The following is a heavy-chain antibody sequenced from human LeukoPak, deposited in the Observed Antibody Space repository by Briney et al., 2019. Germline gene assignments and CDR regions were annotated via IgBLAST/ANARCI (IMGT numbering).Heavy chain of an antibody. CDR2: IYYDGTT. CDR3: ARGPSDHYWYFDL. J-gene: IGHJ2*01. CDR1: GGSISGYY. V-gene: IGHV4-59*01. D-gene: IGHD2-21*02. Sequence: SETLSLTCTVSGGSISGYYWSWIRQPPGEGLEWIGYIYYDGTTNYNPSLESRVTISRDTSNNQFSLRLNSVTAADTAMYYCARGPSDHYWYFDLWGRGTLVTVSS.